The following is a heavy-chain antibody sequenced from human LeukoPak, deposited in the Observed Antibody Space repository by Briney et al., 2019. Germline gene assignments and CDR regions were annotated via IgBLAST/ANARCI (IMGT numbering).Heavy chain of an antibody. CDR1: GGSFSGYY. CDR2: INHSGST. CDR3: ARHHSSLLWFGEYFDY. V-gene: IGHV4-34*01. D-gene: IGHD3-10*01. J-gene: IGHJ4*02. Sequence: PSETLSLTCAVYGGSFSGYYWSWIRQPPGKGLEWIGEINHSGSTNYNPSLKSRVTISVDTSKNQFSLKLGSVTAADTAVYYCARHHSSLLWFGEYFDYWGQGTLVTVSS.